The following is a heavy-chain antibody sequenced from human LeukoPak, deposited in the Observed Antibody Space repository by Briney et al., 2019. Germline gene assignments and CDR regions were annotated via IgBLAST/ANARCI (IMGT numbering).Heavy chain of an antibody. V-gene: IGHV4-39*07. D-gene: IGHD6-13*01. CDR2: IYYSGST. CDR1: DGSISTSSYY. J-gene: IGHJ4*02. CDR3: ARGIAAAGRAVDY. Sequence: SETLSLTCTVSDGSISTSSYYWGWIRQPPGKGLEWIGSIYYSGSTYYNPSLKSRVTISVDTSKNQFSLKLSSVTAADTAVYYCARGIAAAGRAVDYWGQGTLVTVSS.